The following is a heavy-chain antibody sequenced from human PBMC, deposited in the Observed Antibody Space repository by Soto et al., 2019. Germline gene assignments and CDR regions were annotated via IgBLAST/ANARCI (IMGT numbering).Heavy chain of an antibody. D-gene: IGHD3-22*01. Sequence: SETLSLTCTVSGGSISSGNYYWSWIRQHPGKGLEWIGYIYYSGSTNYNPSLKSRVTISVDTSKNQFSLKLSSVTAADTAVYYCARGDSSGSYHYYGMAVWGQGTTVTVSS. CDR2: IYYSGST. CDR1: GGSISSGNYY. CDR3: ARGDSSGSYHYYGMAV. J-gene: IGHJ6*02. V-gene: IGHV4-61*01.